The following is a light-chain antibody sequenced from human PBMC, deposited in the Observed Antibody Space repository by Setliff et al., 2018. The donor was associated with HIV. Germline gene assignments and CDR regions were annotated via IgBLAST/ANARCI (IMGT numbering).Light chain of an antibody. V-gene: IGLV1-47*01. CDR3: AAWDASVSGVL. J-gene: IGLJ2*01. Sequence: QGPSASGTPGQRVTISCSGGSSNIGSHPVYWYQQFPGTAPKLLICRDNQRPSGVPDRFSGSKSGTSASLAISGLRSEDEADYYCAAWDASVSGVLFGGGTKVTVL. CDR2: RDN. CDR1: SSNIGSHP.